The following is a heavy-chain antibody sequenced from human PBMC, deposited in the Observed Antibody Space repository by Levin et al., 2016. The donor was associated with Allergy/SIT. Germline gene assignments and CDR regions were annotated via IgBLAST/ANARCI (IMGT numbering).Heavy chain of an antibody. Sequence: GESLKISCAASGFTFSNIWMHWVRQAPGKGLVWVSRLNSDGSSTSYADSVKGRFTISRDNAKNMLFLQMNSLRAENTAVYYCARKQWLVPLPDYWGQGSVVTVSS. D-gene: IGHD6-19*01. CDR3: ARKQWLVPLPDY. CDR2: LNSDGSST. CDR1: GFTFSNIW. J-gene: IGHJ4*02. V-gene: IGHV3-74*01.